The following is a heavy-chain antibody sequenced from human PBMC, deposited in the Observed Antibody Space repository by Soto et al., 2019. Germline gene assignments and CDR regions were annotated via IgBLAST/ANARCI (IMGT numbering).Heavy chain of an antibody. J-gene: IGHJ6*02. V-gene: IGHV4-61*01. Sequence: SETLSLTCTVSGGSVSSGSYYWSWIRQPPGKGLEWIAYVSYSGSTSYNPSLRSRLTVSIDTSKNQFSLKLSSVTAADTAVYYCATSTAFRYFAWSPRRIYGMNVWGQGTTVTVSS. CDR2: VSYSGST. CDR3: ATSTAFRYFAWSPRRIYGMNV. CDR1: GGSVSSGSYY. D-gene: IGHD3-9*01.